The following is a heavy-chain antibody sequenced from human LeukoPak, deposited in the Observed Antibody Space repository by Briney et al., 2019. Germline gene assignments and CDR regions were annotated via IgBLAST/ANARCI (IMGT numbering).Heavy chain of an antibody. J-gene: IGHJ4*02. CDR3: AREWQGGIAAAGTRIEGDY. V-gene: IGHV3-7*01. CDR1: GFSLSGYW. D-gene: IGHD6-13*01. CDR2: IKQDGSEK. Sequence: GGSLTLSCAVSGFSLSGYWMTWVRPAPRRGLEWVANIKQDGSEKNYVDSVKGRSTISRDNAENSLFLQMNSLRVEDTAVYYGAREWQGGIAAAGTRIEGDYWGQGTLVAVSS.